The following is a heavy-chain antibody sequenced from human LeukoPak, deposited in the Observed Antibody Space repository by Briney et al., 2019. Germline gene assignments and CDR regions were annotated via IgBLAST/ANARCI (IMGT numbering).Heavy chain of an antibody. Sequence: GGSLRLSCAASGFTFSSYAMSWVRQAPGKGLEWVSAISGSGGSTYYADSVKGRFTISRDNSKNTLYLQMNSLRAEDTAVYYCARRGKEYSSSWAFDSWGQGTLVTVSS. D-gene: IGHD6-6*01. J-gene: IGHJ4*02. V-gene: IGHV3-23*01. CDR3: ARRGKEYSSSWAFDS. CDR1: GFTFSSYA. CDR2: ISGSGGST.